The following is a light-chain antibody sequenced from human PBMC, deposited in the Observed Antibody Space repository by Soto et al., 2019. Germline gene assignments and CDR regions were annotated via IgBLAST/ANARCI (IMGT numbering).Light chain of an antibody. V-gene: IGKV3-15*01. CDR3: QQYNNWGT. CDR1: QSVSSN. CDR2: GAS. Sequence: EIVMTQSPATLSVSPGERATLSCRASQSVSSNLAWYQQKPGQAPRLLIYGASTMATGIPARFSGSGSGTEFTVTISSLPSEDFAVYYCQQYNNWGTFGQGTKVEIK. J-gene: IGKJ1*01.